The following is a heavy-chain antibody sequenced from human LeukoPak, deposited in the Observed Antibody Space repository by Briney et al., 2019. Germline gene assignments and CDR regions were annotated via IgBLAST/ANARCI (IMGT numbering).Heavy chain of an antibody. CDR3: ANAPLRYDILTGYYIE. J-gene: IGHJ4*02. Sequence: PGGSLRLSCAASGFTFSTYSMNWVRQAPGKGLEWVSSITSSSSYIYYADSVKGRFTISRDNSKNTLYLQMNSLRAEDTAVYYCANAPLRYDILTGYYIEWGQGTLVTVSS. CDR2: ITSSSSYI. D-gene: IGHD3-9*01. CDR1: GFTFSTYS. V-gene: IGHV3-21*01.